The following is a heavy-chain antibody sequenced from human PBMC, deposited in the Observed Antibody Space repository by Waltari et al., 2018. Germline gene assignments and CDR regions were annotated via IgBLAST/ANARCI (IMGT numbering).Heavy chain of an antibody. Sequence: EVQLVESGGGLIQPGGSLRLSCAASGFTVSINSMSWVRKAPGKGLEWVSVIYSGGSTYYADSVKGRFTISRDNSKNTRYLQMNSLRAEDTAVYYWAGDSMVQGENWFDPWGQGTLVTVSS. J-gene: IGHJ5*02. CDR1: GFTVSINS. CDR2: IYSGGST. V-gene: IGHV3-53*01. D-gene: IGHD3-10*01. CDR3: AGDSMVQGENWFDP.